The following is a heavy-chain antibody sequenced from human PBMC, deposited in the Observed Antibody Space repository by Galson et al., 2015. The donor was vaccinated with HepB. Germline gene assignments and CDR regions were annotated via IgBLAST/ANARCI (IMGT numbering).Heavy chain of an antibody. CDR2: IKDDGSDT. Sequence: SLRLSCAVSGFTFSSFWMGWVRQAPGKGLEWVANIKDDGSDTYYAASVKGRFTISRDNAKNSLFLQVNSLRVEDTAVYYCARDQWRIFDYWGQGTLVTASS. J-gene: IGHJ4*02. CDR1: GFTFSSFW. V-gene: IGHV3-7*03. CDR3: ARDQWRIFDY. D-gene: IGHD2-8*01.